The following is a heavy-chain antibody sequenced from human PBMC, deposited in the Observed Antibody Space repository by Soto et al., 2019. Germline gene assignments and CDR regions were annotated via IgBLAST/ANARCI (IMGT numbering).Heavy chain of an antibody. CDR1: VFTVSSNY. Sequence: PVGSLRLSCAASVFTVSSNYMSCVRHSPGKWLEWVSVIYSGGITYSAESVTGRFTISRDNSENTMYLQMNSLRTQDTAVYYCEREIYCYGIEVWGQGTTVNVSS. J-gene: IGHJ6*01. CDR2: IYSGGIT. V-gene: IGHV3-53*01. CDR3: EREIYCYGIEV.